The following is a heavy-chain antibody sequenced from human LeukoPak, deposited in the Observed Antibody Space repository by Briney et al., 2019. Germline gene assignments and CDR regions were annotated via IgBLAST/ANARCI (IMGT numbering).Heavy chain of an antibody. Sequence: SETLSLTGAVSGYSINSGYYWGWIRQPPGKGLEWIGSIYHSGSTYYNPSLKSRVTISVDTSKNQFSLKLSSVTAADTAVYYCARSAYCSAGSCYRGFDYWGQGTLVTVSS. CDR1: GYSINSGYY. V-gene: IGHV4-38-2*01. CDR3: ARSAYCSAGSCYRGFDY. J-gene: IGHJ4*02. CDR2: IYHSGST. D-gene: IGHD2-15*01.